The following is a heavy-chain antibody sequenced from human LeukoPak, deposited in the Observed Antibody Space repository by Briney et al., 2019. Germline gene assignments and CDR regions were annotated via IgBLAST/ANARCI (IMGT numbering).Heavy chain of an antibody. CDR1: GYTFTSYG. CDR3: ARDYPYSSSSLSYYYYGMDV. J-gene: IGHJ6*02. Sequence: ASVKVSCKASGYTFTSYGISWVRQAPGQGLEWMGWISAYNGNTNYAQKLQGRVTMTTDTSTSTAYMELRSLRSDDTAVYYCARDYPYSSSSLSYYYYGMDVWGRGTTVTVSS. CDR2: ISAYNGNT. D-gene: IGHD6-6*01. V-gene: IGHV1-18*01.